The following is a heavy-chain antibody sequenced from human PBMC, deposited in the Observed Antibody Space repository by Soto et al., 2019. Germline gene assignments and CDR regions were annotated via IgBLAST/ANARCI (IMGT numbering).Heavy chain of an antibody. CDR2: INAGNGNT. CDR1: GYTFTSYG. J-gene: IGHJ4*02. V-gene: IGHV1-3*01. CDR3: AYNGYYSCDH. D-gene: IGHD5-12*01. Sequence: ASVKVSCKASGYTFTSYGMHWVRQAPGQSLDWMGWINAGNGNTKYSQKFQGRVTITRDTSASTAYMELTAADTAVYYCAYNGYYSCDHWGPGTLVTVSS.